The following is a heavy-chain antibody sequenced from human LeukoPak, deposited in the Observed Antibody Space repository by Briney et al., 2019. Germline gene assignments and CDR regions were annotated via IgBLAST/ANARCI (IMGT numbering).Heavy chain of an antibody. Sequence: ASVKVSCKASGYTFTSYGISWVRQAPGQGLEWMGWISAYNGNTNYAQKLQGRVTMTTDTSTSTAYMELRSLGSDDTAVDYYARGGNSGSYSAAFDIWGQGTMVTVSS. CDR2: ISAYNGNT. CDR3: ARGGNSGSYSAAFDI. J-gene: IGHJ3*02. D-gene: IGHD1-26*01. CDR1: GYTFTSYG. V-gene: IGHV1-18*01.